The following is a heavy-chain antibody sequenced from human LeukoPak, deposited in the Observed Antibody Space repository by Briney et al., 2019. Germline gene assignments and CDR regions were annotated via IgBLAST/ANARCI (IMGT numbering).Heavy chain of an antibody. CDR2: ISGSGGRT. CDR1: GFTFTTYA. V-gene: IGHV3-23*01. J-gene: IGHJ2*01. Sequence: GGALRLSCAASGFTFTTYAMNWVGQAPGKGLEWVAVISGSGGRTDYADSVKGRFTISRDNSQNTLYLEVNSLRAEDTAVYYCATAFYFDSSGPYWYFDLWGRGTLVTVSS. CDR3: ATAFYFDSSGPYWYFDL. D-gene: IGHD3-22*01.